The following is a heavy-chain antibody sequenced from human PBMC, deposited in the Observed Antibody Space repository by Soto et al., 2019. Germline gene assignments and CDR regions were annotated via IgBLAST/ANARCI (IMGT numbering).Heavy chain of an antibody. CDR1: GYTFSSYP. D-gene: IGHD3-10*01. CDR2: FRTSGDGGTT. Sequence: GESLKISCAASGYTFSSYPMSWVRQAPGKGLEWVSGFRTSGDGGTTYYADSVKGRFTISRDNSKNMLFLQMNSLRAEDTAIYYCAKKVNSGPGSQYFDYWGQGTLVTVSS. V-gene: IGHV3-23*01. CDR3: AKKVNSGPGSQYFDY. J-gene: IGHJ4*02.